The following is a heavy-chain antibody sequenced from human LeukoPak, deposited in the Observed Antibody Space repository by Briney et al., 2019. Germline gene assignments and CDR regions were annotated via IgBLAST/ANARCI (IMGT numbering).Heavy chain of an antibody. V-gene: IGHV4-59*01. CDR3: SYDYWCFDL. J-gene: IGHJ2*01. CDR1: GGSIRSYY. CDR2: IYYSGST. D-gene: IGHD6-13*01. Sequence: PSETLSLTCTVSGGSIRSYYWSWIRQPPGKGLEWIGYIYYSGSTNYNPSLKSRVTISVDTSKNQFSLKLSSVTAADTAVYSNSYDYWCFDLWGRGTLVTVSS.